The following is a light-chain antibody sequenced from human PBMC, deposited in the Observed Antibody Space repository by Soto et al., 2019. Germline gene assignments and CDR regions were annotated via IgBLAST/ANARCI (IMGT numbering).Light chain of an antibody. CDR1: QDISNY. CDR2: DAS. CDR3: QQYDNLPVFT. J-gene: IGKJ3*01. Sequence: DIPMTQSPSSLSASVGDRVTITCQASQDISNYLNWYQQKPGKAPKLLIYDASNLETGVPSRFSRSGSGTDFTFTISSLQPEDIATYYCQQYDNLPVFTFGPGTKVDIK. V-gene: IGKV1-33*01.